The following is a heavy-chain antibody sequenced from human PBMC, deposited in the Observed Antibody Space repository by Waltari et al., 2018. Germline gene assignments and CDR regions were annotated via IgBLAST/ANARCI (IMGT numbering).Heavy chain of an antibody. Sequence: QLQLQESGPGLVKPSETLSLTCTVSGGSISSSSYYWGWIRQPPGKGLEWIGSIYYSGSPYYNPSLKSRVTISVDTSKNQFSLKLSSVTAADTAVYYCARHLSYYDFWSGYYGSAFDIWGQGTMVTVSS. CDR1: GGSISSSSYY. CDR3: ARHLSYYDFWSGYYGSAFDI. D-gene: IGHD3-3*01. CDR2: IYYSGSP. J-gene: IGHJ3*02. V-gene: IGHV4-39*07.